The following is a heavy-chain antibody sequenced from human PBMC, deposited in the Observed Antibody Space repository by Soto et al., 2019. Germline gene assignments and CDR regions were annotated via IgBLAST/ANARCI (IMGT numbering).Heavy chain of an antibody. J-gene: IGHJ4*02. CDR3: TTDDPINRY. CDR1: GFIFSNAW. CDR2: IKSKTNGGTT. Sequence: EVQVVESGGGLVRPGGSLRLSCAASGFIFSNAWMSWVRQAPGKGLEWVGRIKSKTNGGTTDYAAPVRGRLSISRDDSKNTLYLQMNRLKTEDTAVYYCTTDDPINRYWGQGTLVTVSS. V-gene: IGHV3-15*01.